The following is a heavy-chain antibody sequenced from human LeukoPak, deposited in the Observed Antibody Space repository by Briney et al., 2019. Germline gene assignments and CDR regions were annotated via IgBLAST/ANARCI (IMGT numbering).Heavy chain of an antibody. J-gene: IGHJ5*02. CDR2: INSDGSST. D-gene: IGHD6-13*01. V-gene: IGHV3-74*01. CDR1: GFTFSTYW. Sequence: GGSLRLSCAASGFTFSTYWMHWVRHAPGKGLVWVSRINSDGSSTSYADSVKGRFTISRDSAKNSLYLQMNSLRAEDTAVYYCARGPQQLARPYNWFDPWGQGTLVTVSS. CDR3: ARGPQQLARPYNWFDP.